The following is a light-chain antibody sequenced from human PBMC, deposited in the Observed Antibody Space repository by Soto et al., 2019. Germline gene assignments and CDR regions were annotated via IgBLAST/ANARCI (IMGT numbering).Light chain of an antibody. V-gene: IGKV3-11*01. CDR2: DAS. J-gene: IGKJ4*01. Sequence: EIVLTQSPGTLSLSIGERTTLSCRASQSVSRTSLSWYQQKPGQAPRLLIYDASNRATGIPARFSGSGSGTDFTLTISSLEPEDFAVYYCQQRSNWPPLTFGGGTKVDIK. CDR1: QSVSRTS. CDR3: QQRSNWPPLT.